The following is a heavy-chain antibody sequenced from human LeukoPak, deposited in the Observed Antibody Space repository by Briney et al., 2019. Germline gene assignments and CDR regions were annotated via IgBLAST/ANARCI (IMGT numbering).Heavy chain of an antibody. D-gene: IGHD3-3*01. CDR1: GGTFSSYA. CDR3: ARGKTIFGVVIRDYYYYMDV. V-gene: IGHV1-69*13. Sequence: SVKVSCKASGGTFSSYAISWVRQAPGQGLEWMGGIIPIFGTANYAQKFQGRVTITADESTSTAYMELSSLRSEDTAVYYCARGKTIFGVVIRDYYYYMDVWGKGTTVTVSS. CDR2: IIPIFGTA. J-gene: IGHJ6*03.